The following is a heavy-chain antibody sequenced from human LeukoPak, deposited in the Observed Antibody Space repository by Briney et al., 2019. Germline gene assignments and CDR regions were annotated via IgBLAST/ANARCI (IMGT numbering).Heavy chain of an antibody. CDR3: ARESPGDAFDI. J-gene: IGHJ3*02. Sequence: GTSLKLSCAASGFTFSDYAMHWVRQAPGKGLEWVSVIYSGGSTYYADSVKGRFTISRDNSKNTLYLQMNSLRAEDTAVYYCARESPGDAFDIWGQGTMVSVSS. V-gene: IGHV3-53*01. CDR1: GFTFSDYA. CDR2: IYSGGST.